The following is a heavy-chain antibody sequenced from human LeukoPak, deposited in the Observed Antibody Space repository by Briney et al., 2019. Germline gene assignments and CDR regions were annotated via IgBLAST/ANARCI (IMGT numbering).Heavy chain of an antibody. D-gene: IGHD1-1*01. V-gene: IGHV4-39*01. CDR3: ARLDYNFGTN. CDR2: IYYSGAT. J-gene: IGHJ4*02. CDR1: GDSIISSSYY. Sequence: PSETLSLTCTVSGDSIISSSYYWGWIRQPPGKGLEWIGNIYYSGATYYNPSLKSRVTISIDTSKNQFSLRLSSVTAADTALYYCARLDYNFGTNWGQGALVTVSP.